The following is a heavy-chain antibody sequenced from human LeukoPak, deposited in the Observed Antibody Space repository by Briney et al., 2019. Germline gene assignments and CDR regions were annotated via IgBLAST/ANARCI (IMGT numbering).Heavy chain of an antibody. CDR2: IYSGDIT. V-gene: IGHV3-53*01. D-gene: IGHD5-18*01. CDR1: GFAVNNNY. J-gene: IGHJ4*02. Sequence: GGSLRLSCAASGFAVNNNYMSWVRQAPGKGLEWVSVIYSGDITYYADSVKGRFTISRDNSKNTLYLQMNSLRAEDTAVYYCARGSGYNYGFPDYWGQGTLVTVSS. CDR3: ARGSGYNYGFPDY.